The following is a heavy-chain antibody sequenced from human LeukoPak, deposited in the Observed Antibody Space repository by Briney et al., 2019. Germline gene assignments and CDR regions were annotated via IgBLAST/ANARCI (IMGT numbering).Heavy chain of an antibody. D-gene: IGHD2-2*01. CDR1: GYSFTSYR. Sequence: NPGESLKISCKGSGYSFTSYRIGWVRQMPGKGLEWMGIIYPGDSDTRYSPSFQGQVTISADKSVSTAYLQWSSLKASDTAMYYCARYCSSTSCPTRYYYYYGMDVWGQGTTVTVSS. V-gene: IGHV5-51*01. CDR3: ARYCSSTSCPTRYYYYYGMDV. J-gene: IGHJ6*02. CDR2: IYPGDSDT.